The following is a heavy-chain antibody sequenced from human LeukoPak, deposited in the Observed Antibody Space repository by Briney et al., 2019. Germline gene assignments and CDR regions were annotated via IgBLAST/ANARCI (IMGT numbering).Heavy chain of an antibody. CDR1: GGSISRGGYY. D-gene: IGHD3-3*01. J-gene: IGHJ5*02. Sequence: SQTLSLTCTVSGGSISRGGYYWSWIRQHPGKGLEWIGEINHSGSTNYNPSLKSRVTISVDTSKNQFSLKLSSVTAADTAVYYCARGPPYDFWSGYYSRPRPNWFDPWGQGTLVTVSS. V-gene: IGHV4-31*03. CDR2: INHSGST. CDR3: ARGPPYDFWSGYYSRPRPNWFDP.